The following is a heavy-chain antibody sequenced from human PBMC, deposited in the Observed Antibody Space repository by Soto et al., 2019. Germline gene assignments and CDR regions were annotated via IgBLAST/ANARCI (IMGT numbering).Heavy chain of an antibody. J-gene: IGHJ4*02. CDR2: IYYSGRT. CDR3: ARQRTTVVTQAYFDH. D-gene: IGHD2-21*02. V-gene: IGHV4-59*05. Sequence: SETLSLTCTVSGGSISSYYWSWIRQPPGKGLEWIGSIYYSGRTYYNPSFKSRVTISIDTSKNQFSLKLSSATATDTAVYYCARQRTTVVTQAYFDHWGQGALVTVSS. CDR1: GGSISSYY.